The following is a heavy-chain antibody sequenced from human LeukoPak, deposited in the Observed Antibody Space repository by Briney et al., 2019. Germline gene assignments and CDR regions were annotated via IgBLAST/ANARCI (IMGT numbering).Heavy chain of an antibody. J-gene: IGHJ5*02. CDR1: GDSISSGYY. CDR2: IHHSGSS. Sequence: SETLSLTCTVSGDSISSGYYWGWIRQPPGRGLEWVGSIHHSGSSYYNPSLKSRVTISVDTSKNQFSLKLSSVTAADTAVHYCARYYDGSGSPRFDPWGQGTLVTVSS. V-gene: IGHV4-38-2*02. D-gene: IGHD3-22*01. CDR3: ARYYDGSGSPRFDP.